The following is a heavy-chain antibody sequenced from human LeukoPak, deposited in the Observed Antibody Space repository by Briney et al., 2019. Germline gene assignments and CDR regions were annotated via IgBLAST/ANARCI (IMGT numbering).Heavy chain of an antibody. CDR3: ARDLQYYDFWSGYSPDYYMDV. V-gene: IGHV1-18*01. J-gene: IGHJ6*03. D-gene: IGHD3-3*01. CDR2: ISAYNGNT. Sequence: ASVKVSCKAPGYTFTSYGISWVRQAPGQGLVWMGWISAYNGNTNYAQKLQGRVTMTTDTSTSTAYMELRSLRSDDTAVYYCARDLQYYDFWSGYSPDYYMDVWGKGTTVTVSS. CDR1: GYTFTSYG.